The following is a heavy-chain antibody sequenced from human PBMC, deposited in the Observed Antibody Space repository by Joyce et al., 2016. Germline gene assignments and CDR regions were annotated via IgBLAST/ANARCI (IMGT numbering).Heavy chain of an antibody. J-gene: IGHJ4*02. CDR3: AADVAEVGFGELDH. D-gene: IGHD3-10*01. V-gene: IGHV3-15*01. CDR1: GFTFNVAW. Sequence: EVQVAEYGGGLVKPGGSLRLSCAASGFTFNVAWMTWVRQAPGKGREWVGRIKSKTSGETTEYAAPVKGRFTISRDDSKKTVSLQMNGRRTEDTAVYFCAADVAEVGFGELDHWGQGTLVTVSS. CDR2: IKSKTSGETT.